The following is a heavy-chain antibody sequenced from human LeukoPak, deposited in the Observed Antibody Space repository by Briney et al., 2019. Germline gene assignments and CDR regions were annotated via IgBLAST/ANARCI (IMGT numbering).Heavy chain of an antibody. Sequence: GGSLRLSCAASGFTFSSYAMSWVRQAPGKGLEWVSAISGSGGSTYYADSVKGRFTISRDNSKNTLYLQMNSLRAEDTAVYYCAKSGPGELPRTSWENPFDYWGQGTLVTVSS. CDR2: ISGSGGST. V-gene: IGHV3-23*01. D-gene: IGHD1-26*01. J-gene: IGHJ4*02. CDR3: AKSGPGELPRTSWENPFDY. CDR1: GFTFSSYA.